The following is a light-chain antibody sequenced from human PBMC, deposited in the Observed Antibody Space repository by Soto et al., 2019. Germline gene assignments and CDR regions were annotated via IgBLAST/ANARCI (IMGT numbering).Light chain of an antibody. CDR2: GAS. CDR1: QSVSSR. V-gene: IGKV3-15*01. CDR3: QQYDNLPT. Sequence: EIVMTQSPATLSVSPGERVTLSCRASQSVSSRLAWYQQKPGQSPRLLIYGASNLETGVPSRFSGSGSGTDFTFTISSLQPEDIATYYSQQYDNLPTFGQGTRLEIK. J-gene: IGKJ5*01.